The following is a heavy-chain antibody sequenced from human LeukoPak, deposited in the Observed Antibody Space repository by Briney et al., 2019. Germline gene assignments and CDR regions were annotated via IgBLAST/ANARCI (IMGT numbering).Heavy chain of an antibody. Sequence: GGSLRLSCAASGFTFSSYWMHWVRQAPGKGLVWVSRINTDGSSTSYADSVKGRFTISRDNSKNTLYLQMNSLRAEDTAVYYCAKDNAYYYADYWGQGTLVTVSS. CDR1: GFTFSSYW. V-gene: IGHV3-74*01. J-gene: IGHJ4*02. CDR3: AKDNAYYYADY. CDR2: INTDGSST. D-gene: IGHD3-10*01.